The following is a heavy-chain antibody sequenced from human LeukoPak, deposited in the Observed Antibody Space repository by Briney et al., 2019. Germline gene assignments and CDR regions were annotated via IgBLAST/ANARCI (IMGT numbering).Heavy chain of an antibody. Sequence: GGSLRLSCAASAFTFSSYAIHWVPQAPGKGLEWVSIISYDGTNKYYADSLEGRFTISRDNSKNTLYLQMNSLRAEDTGVYYCARAGPYSSGWYGGYWGKGTGVSVSS. CDR3: ARAGPYSSGWYGGY. V-gene: IGHV3-30*14. CDR2: ISYDGTNK. J-gene: IGHJ4*02. D-gene: IGHD6-19*01. CDR1: AFTFSSYA.